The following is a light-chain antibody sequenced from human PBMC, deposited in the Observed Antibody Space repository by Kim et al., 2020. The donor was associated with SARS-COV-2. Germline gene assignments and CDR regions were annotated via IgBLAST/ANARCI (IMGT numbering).Light chain of an antibody. V-gene: IGKV1-13*02. J-gene: IGKJ1*01. CDR2: DAS. CDR1: QGISNS. CDR3: QQFNSYPQT. Sequence: AIELTQSPSSLSASVGDRVIITCRASQGISNSLAWYQQKSGKAPKLLIYDASSLESGVPSRFSGSGSGTDFTLTISSLQPEDFATYYCQQFNSYPQTFGQGTQVDIK.